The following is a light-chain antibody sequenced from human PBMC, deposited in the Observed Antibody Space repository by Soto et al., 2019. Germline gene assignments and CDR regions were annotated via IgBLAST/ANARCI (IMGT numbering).Light chain of an antibody. CDR1: QSISSW. J-gene: IGKJ4*01. Sequence: DIQMTQSPSTLSASVGDRVTITCRASQSISSWLAWYQQKPGKVPKVLIYDASTLESGVPSRFSGSGSGTDFTLTISSVQPEDSATYYCQQAATFPLTFGGGTEVEIK. CDR2: DAS. CDR3: QQAATFPLT. V-gene: IGKV1-5*01.